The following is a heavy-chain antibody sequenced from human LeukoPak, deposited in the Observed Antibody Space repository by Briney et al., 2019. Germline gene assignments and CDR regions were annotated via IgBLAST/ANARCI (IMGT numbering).Heavy chain of an antibody. CDR2: ISYDGSNK. CDR3: AKTVAGTMGTDY. V-gene: IGHV3-30*18. D-gene: IGHD6-19*01. Sequence: PGGSLRLSCAASGFTLSSYGMHWVRQAPGKGLEWVAVISYDGSNKYYADSVKGRFTISRDNSKNTLYLQMNSLRAEDTAVYYCAKTVAGTMGTDYWGQGTLVTVSS. J-gene: IGHJ4*02. CDR1: GFTLSSYG.